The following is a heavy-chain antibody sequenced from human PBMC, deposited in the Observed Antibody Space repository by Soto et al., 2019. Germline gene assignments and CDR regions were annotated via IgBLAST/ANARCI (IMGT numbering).Heavy chain of an antibody. CDR2: INPNSGAT. Sequence: ASVKVSYTASGYTFTGYCMYLVRQAPGQGLEWMGWINPNSGATNYAQKFQGRVTMTRDTSISTANTELARLRFDDTAIYYCAREGEQWLGRAFDIWGKGTMVT. CDR1: GYTFTGYC. CDR3: AREGEQWLGRAFDI. D-gene: IGHD6-19*01. V-gene: IGHV1-2*02. J-gene: IGHJ3*02.